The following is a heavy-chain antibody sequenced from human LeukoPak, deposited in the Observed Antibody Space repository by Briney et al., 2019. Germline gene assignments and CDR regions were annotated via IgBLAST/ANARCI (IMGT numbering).Heavy chain of an antibody. D-gene: IGHD1-1*01. CDR1: GYTFTSYD. J-gene: IGHJ4*02. CDR3: ARGLGNDGIFDY. CDR2: MNPNSGNT. Sequence: ASVKVSCKASGYTFTSYDINWVRQATGQGLGWMGWMNPNSGNTGYAQKFQGRVTMTRNTSISTAYMELSGLRSEDTAVYYCARGLGNDGIFDYWGQGTLVTVSS. V-gene: IGHV1-8*01.